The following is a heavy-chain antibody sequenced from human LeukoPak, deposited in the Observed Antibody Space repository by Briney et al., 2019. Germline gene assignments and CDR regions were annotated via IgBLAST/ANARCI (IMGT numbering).Heavy chain of an antibody. Sequence: PSETLSLTCAVYGGSFSGYYWSWIRQPPGKGLEWIGEINHSGSTNYNPSLKSRVTISVDTPKNQFSLKLSSVTAADTAVYYCARGAHYYDSSGYLGYWGQGTLVTVSS. CDR2: INHSGST. J-gene: IGHJ4*02. V-gene: IGHV4-34*01. CDR1: GGSFSGYY. D-gene: IGHD3-22*01. CDR3: ARGAHYYDSSGYLGY.